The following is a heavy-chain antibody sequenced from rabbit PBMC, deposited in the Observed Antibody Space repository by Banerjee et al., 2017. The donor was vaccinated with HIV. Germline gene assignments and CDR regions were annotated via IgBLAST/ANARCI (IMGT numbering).Heavy chain of an antibody. CDR3: ARDYGL. CDR1: GFDFSRDA. J-gene: IGHJ4*01. CDR2: IYTDSGRT. V-gene: IGHV1S45*01. Sequence: QEQVVESGGDLVKPEGSLTLTCTASGFDFSRDAMCWVRQAPGKGLEWIGCIYTDSGRTYYASWAKGRFTISKTSSTTVTLQMTSLTAADTATYFCARDYGLWGPGTLVTVS.